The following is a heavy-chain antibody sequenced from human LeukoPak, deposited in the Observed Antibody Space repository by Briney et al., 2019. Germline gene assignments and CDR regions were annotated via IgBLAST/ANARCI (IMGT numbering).Heavy chain of an antibody. J-gene: IGHJ5*02. Sequence: SETLSLTCTVSGGSISSYYWSWIRQPPGKGLEWIGYIYYSGSTNYNPSLKSRVTISVDTSKNQFSLKLSSVTAADTAVYYCARAGYSSSWFSYNWFDPWGQRTLVTVSS. CDR3: ARAGYSSSWFSYNWFDP. CDR1: GGSISSYY. CDR2: IYYSGST. V-gene: IGHV4-59*01. D-gene: IGHD6-13*01.